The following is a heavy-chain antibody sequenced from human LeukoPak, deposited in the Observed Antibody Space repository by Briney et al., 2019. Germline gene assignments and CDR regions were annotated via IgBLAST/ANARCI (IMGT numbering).Heavy chain of an antibody. CDR3: VRSPACSGGDCYPNWFDP. CDR2: IYPGDSNT. D-gene: IGHD2-15*01. V-gene: IGHV5-51*01. CDR1: GYSFTNNW. J-gene: IGHJ5*02. Sequence: GESLQISCKSSGYSFTNNWIGWVRQMPGKGLEWMGIIYPGDSNTKYSPPFQGQVTISVDKSITTAYLQWSSLKASDTAMYYCVRSPACSGGDCYPNWFDPWGQGTLVTVSS.